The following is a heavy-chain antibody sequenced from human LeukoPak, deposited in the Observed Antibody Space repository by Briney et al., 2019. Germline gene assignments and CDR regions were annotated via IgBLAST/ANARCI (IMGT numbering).Heavy chain of an antibody. J-gene: IGHJ4*02. D-gene: IGHD2-21*01. CDR3: AREGSGGALDY. Sequence: PGGSLRLSCAASGFTFDDYGMGWVRQAPGKWLEWVSGINWNGGSTGYADSVKGRFTISRDNSKNTLYLQMNSLRAEDTAVYYCAREGSGGALDYWGQGTLVTVSS. CDR1: GFTFDDYG. V-gene: IGHV3-20*04. CDR2: INWNGGST.